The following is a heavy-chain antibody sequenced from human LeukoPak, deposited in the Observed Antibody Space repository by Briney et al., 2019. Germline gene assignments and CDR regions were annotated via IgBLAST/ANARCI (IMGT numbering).Heavy chain of an antibody. CDR2: ISGSGGST. CDR3: AKSELRYFDWSTPPDY. D-gene: IGHD3-9*01. CDR1: GFTFSSYA. V-gene: IGHV3-23*01. J-gene: IGHJ4*02. Sequence: SGGSLRLSCAASGFTFSSYAMSWVRQAPGKGLEWVSAISGSGGSTYYADSVKGRFTISRDSSKNTLYLQMNSLRAEDTAVYYCAKSELRYFDWSTPPDYWGQGTLVTVSS.